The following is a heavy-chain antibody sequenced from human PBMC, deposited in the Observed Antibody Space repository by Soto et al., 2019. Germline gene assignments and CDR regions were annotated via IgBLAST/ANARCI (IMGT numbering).Heavy chain of an antibody. V-gene: IGHV2-5*02. CDR3: AHYSSTSSFDY. CDR1: GFSLSTSGMG. D-gene: IGHD6-13*01. Sequence: SGPTLVNPAQTFTLACTFSGFSLSTSGMGVGWIRQPPGKALEWLALIYWDDDKRYSPSLKSRLIITKDTSKNQVVLTVTNMDPVDTATYYCAHYSSTSSFDYWSQGTLVTVSS. CDR2: IYWDDDK. J-gene: IGHJ4*02.